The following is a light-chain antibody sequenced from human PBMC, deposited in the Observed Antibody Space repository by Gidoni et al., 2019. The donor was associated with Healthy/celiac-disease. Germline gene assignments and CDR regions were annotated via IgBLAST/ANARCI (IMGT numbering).Light chain of an antibody. V-gene: IGLV1-47*01. CDR1: SPNIGSNY. CDR3: AAWDDSLSGLV. CDR2: RNN. J-gene: IGLJ2*01. Sequence: QSVRTQPPSASWDPGQRVTISCSGSSPNIGSNYVYWYQQLPGTAPKLLIYRNNQRPSGVPDRFSGSKSGTSASLAISGLRSEDEADYYCAAWDDSLSGLVFGGGTKLTVL.